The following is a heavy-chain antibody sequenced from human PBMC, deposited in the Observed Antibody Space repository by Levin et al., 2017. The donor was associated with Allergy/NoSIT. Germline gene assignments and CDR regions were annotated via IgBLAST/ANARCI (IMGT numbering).Heavy chain of an antibody. V-gene: IGHV4-38-2*01. J-gene: IGHJ5*02. D-gene: IGHD1-26*01. Sequence: GSLRLSCGVSDYSISSGYYWGWIRQPPGKGLEWIGSIYHSGSTYYNPSLKSRVTISVDTSKNQLSLNVSSVTAADTAVYYCARAVSWVVGPTKWFDPWGQGTLVTVSS. CDR1: DYSISSGYY. CDR2: IYHSGST. CDR3: ARAVSWVVGPTKWFDP.